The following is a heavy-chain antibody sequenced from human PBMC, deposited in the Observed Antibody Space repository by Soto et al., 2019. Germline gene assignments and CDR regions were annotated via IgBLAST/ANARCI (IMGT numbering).Heavy chain of an antibody. CDR2: IYYSGST. J-gene: IGHJ6*02. CDR3: ARHVYCSGGSCYNANYYYYGMDV. Sequence: SETLSLTCTVSGGSISSSSYYWGWIRQPPGKGLEWIGSIYYSGSTYYNPSLKSRVTISVDTSKNQFSLKLSSVTAADTAVYYCARHVYCSGGSCYNANYYYYGMDVWGQGTTVT. CDR1: GGSISSSSYY. D-gene: IGHD2-15*01. V-gene: IGHV4-39*01.